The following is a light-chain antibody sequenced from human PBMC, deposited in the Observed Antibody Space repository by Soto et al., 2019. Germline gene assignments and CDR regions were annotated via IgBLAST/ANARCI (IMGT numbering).Light chain of an antibody. J-gene: IGLJ1*01. CDR2: DVS. V-gene: IGLV2-14*01. CDR1: SSDVGAYNY. Sequence: QSALTQPASVSGFPGQSITISCTGTSSDVGAYNYVSWFQQYPGKAPKLMIYDVSNRPSGVSNRFSGSKSGNTASLTISGLQAEDEADYYCCSYTSSSTYVFGTGTKVTVL. CDR3: CSYTSSSTYV.